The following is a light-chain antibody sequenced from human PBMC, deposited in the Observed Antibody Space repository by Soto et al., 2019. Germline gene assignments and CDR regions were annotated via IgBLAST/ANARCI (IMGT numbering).Light chain of an antibody. J-gene: IGKJ4*01. V-gene: IGKV1-27*01. Sequence: DVQMTQSPSSLSAFVGDRVTITCRASQGIAPYLAWFQQKPGKVPKLLIYATSTLQSGVPSRFSGSGSGTDYTLTINSLQPEDVGTYYWQKYNSAPLTLGGGTKVEIK. CDR1: QGIAPY. CDR2: ATS. CDR3: QKYNSAPLT.